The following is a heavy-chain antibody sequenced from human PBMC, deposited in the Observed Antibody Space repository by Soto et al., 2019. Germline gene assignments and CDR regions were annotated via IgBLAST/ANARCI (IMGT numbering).Heavy chain of an antibody. Sequence: PGGSLRLSCAASGFTFSDYYMSWIRQAPGKGVEWVSYINSNSGANTKYADSVKGRFTISRDNARNSLYLQVDSLRAEDTAVYYCAREPYDSSGWYYFDYWGQGTLVTVSS. CDR1: GFTFSDYY. CDR2: INSNSGANT. J-gene: IGHJ4*02. V-gene: IGHV3-11*05. D-gene: IGHD6-19*01. CDR3: AREPYDSSGWYYFDY.